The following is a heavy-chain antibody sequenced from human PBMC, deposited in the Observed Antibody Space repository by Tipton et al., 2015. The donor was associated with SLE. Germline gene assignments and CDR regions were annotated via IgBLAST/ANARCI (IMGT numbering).Heavy chain of an antibody. CDR1: GGSISSYY. D-gene: IGHD4-17*01. CDR3: ARQAYGRDWFDP. CDR2: IYTSGST. J-gene: IGHJ5*02. V-gene: IGHV4-4*09. Sequence: TLSLTCTVSGGSISSYYWSWIRQPPGKGLEWIGYIYTSGSTNYNPSLKSRVTISVDTSKNQFSLKLSSVTAADTAVYYCARQAYGRDWFDPWGQGTLVTVSS.